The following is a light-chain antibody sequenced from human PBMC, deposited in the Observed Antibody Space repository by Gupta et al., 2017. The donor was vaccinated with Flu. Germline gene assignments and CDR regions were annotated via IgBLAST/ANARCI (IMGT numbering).Light chain of an antibody. CDR1: QSLLRSGDYNY. Sequence: EIVMTQSPVSLPVTTGEPAAISCRSSQSLLRSGDYNYVDWFVQKPGQSPQLLIYLGSKRASGVPDRFSGRGSGTEFTLKISRGEAEDVGVYYCRQELQSPRTFGRGTMVDI. CDR3: RQELQSPRT. CDR2: LGS. V-gene: IGKV2-28*01. J-gene: IGKJ4*01.